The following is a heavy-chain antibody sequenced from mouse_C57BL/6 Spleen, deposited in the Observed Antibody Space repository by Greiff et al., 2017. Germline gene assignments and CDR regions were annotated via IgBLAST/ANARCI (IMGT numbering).Heavy chain of an antibody. CDR1: GFNIKDYY. Sequence: EVKLVESGAELVKPGASVKLSCTASGFNIKDYYMHWVKQRTEQGLEWIGRIDPEDGETKYAPKFQGKATITADTSSNTAYLQLSSLTSEDTAVYYCARNYGHSDWYFDVWGTGTTVTVSS. V-gene: IGHV14-2*01. J-gene: IGHJ1*03. D-gene: IGHD1-2*01. CDR3: ARNYGHSDWYFDV. CDR2: IDPEDGET.